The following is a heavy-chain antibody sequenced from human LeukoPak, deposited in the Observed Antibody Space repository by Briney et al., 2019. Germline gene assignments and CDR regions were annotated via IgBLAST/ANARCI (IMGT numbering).Heavy chain of an antibody. CDR3: ARGYSYGPMGYYFDY. D-gene: IGHD5-18*01. J-gene: IGHJ4*02. V-gene: IGHV4-59*11. Sequence: SETLSLTCTVSGGSISSHFWSWIRQPPGKGLEWIAYVHYTGSTNYNPSLKSRVTIAMDTSKNQFSLKLSSVTAADTAVYYCARGYSYGPMGYYFDYWGQGTLVTVSS. CDR1: GGSISSHF. CDR2: VHYTGST.